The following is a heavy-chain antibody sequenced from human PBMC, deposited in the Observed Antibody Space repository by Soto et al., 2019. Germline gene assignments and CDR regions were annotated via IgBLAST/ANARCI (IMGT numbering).Heavy chain of an antibody. D-gene: IGHD2-2*01. CDR2: ISGYNGNT. Sequence: ASVKVSCKASGYIFINYGITWVRQAPGQGLEWMGWISGYNGNTKYADKLQGRVTMTTDTSTTTAYMELRSLRSDDNAVYYCARDEVPAANWLDRWGQGTLVTVSS. CDR3: ARDEVPAANWLDR. V-gene: IGHV1-18*01. J-gene: IGHJ5*02. CDR1: GYIFINYG.